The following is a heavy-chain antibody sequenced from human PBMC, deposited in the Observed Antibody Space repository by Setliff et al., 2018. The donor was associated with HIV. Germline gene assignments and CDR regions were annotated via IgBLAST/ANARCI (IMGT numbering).Heavy chain of an antibody. CDR2: INVALVKT. CDR1: GGTFSSYP. J-gene: IGHJ4*02. CDR3: ARGSFDPYNGSFQHFDY. D-gene: IGHD1-26*01. V-gene: IGHV1-3*01. Sequence: ASVKVSCKASGGTFSSYPISWVRQAPGQRREWMGWINVALVKTKYSQRLQGRVTISSDTSANTGYMELRSLRSDDTAVYFCARGSFDPYNGSFQHFDYWGQGTLVTVPQ.